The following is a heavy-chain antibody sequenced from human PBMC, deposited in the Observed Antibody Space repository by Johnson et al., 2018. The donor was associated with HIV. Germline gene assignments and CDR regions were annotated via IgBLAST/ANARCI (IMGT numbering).Heavy chain of an antibody. D-gene: IGHD4-17*01. CDR1: GFTFSSYG. V-gene: IGHV3-33*01. Sequence: QVQLMESGGGVVQPGRSLRLSCAASGFTFSSYGMHWVRQAPGKGLEWVAVIWYDGSNKYYADSVKGRFTISRDNSKNTLYLQMNSLRAEDTAVYYCARARMTTVTNDAFDIWGPGTLVTVSS. CDR3: ARARMTTVTNDAFDI. J-gene: IGHJ3*02. CDR2: IWYDGSNK.